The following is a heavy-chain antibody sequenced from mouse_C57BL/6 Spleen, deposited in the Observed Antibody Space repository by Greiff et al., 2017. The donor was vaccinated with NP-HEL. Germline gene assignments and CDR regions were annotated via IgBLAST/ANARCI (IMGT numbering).Heavy chain of an antibody. Sequence: QVQLQQPGAELVKPGASVKLSCKASGYTFTSYWMHWVKQRPGQGLEWIGMIHPNSGSTNYNEKFKSKATLTVDKSSSTAYMQLSSLTSEDSAVYYCARREGPCYRRDFDVWGTGTTVTVSS. J-gene: IGHJ1*03. D-gene: IGHD2-12*01. V-gene: IGHV1-64*01. CDR2: IHPNSGST. CDR3: ARREGPCYRRDFDV. CDR1: GYTFTSYW.